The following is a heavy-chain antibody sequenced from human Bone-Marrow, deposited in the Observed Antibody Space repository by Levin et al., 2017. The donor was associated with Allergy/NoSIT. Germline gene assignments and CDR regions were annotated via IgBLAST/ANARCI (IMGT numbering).Heavy chain of an antibody. D-gene: IGHD6-19*01. CDR3: ARLIAVPGAFWYFAL. Sequence: SQTLSLTCDVSGVSIRSDAYYWGWIRQPPGKGLEWMGTLYYSGGTYDNPSLESRVTISGDTSKNQFFLQLRSVSDADTAVYYCARLIAVPGAFWYFALWGRGTLVTVSS. V-gene: IGHV4-39*01. CDR1: GVSIRSDAYY. J-gene: IGHJ2*01. CDR2: LYYSGGT.